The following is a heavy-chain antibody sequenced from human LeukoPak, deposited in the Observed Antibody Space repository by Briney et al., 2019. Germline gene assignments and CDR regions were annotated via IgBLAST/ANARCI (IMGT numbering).Heavy chain of an antibody. D-gene: IGHD6-13*01. V-gene: IGHV3-9*01. CDR1: GFTFDDYA. J-gene: IGHJ4*02. CDR3: ARDRGYSSSWPLDY. CDR2: ISWNSGSI. Sequence: GGSLRLSCAASGFTFDDYAMHWARQAPGKGLEWVSGISWNSGSIGYADSVKGRFTISRDNAKNSLYLQMNSLRAEDTAVYYCARDRGYSSSWPLDYWGQGTLVTVSS.